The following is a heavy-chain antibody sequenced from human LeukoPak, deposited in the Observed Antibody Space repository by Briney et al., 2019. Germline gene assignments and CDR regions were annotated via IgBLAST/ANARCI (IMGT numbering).Heavy chain of an antibody. J-gene: IGHJ4*02. V-gene: IGHV3-30-3*01. CDR2: ISYDGSNK. CDR3: ARDEVLWGAAGPDY. Sequence: GGSLRLSCAASGFTFSSYTMHWVRQAPGKGLEWVAVISYDGSNKYYADSVKGRFTISRDNSKNTLYLQMNSLRAEDTAVYYCARDEVLWGAAGPDYWGQGTLVTVSS. CDR1: GFTFSSYT. D-gene: IGHD6-13*01.